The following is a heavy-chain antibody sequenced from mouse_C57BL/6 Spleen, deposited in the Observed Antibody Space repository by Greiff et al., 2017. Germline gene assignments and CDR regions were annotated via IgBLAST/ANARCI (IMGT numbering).Heavy chain of an antibody. D-gene: IGHD1-1*01. V-gene: IGHV1-15*01. CDR1: GYTFTDYE. J-gene: IGHJ2*01. CDR3: TRGYDGSSDY. CDR2: IDPETGGT. Sequence: VKLVESGAELVRPGASVTLSCKASGYTFTDYEMHWVKQTPVHGLEWIGAIDPETGGTAYNQKFKGKAILTADKSSSTAYMELRSLTSEDSAVYYCTRGYDGSSDYWGQGTTLTVSS.